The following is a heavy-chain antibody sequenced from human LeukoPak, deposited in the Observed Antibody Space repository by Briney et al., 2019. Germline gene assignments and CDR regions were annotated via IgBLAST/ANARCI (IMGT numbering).Heavy chain of an antibody. CDR2: ISSSSSYI. J-gene: IGHJ4*02. V-gene: IGHV3-21*01. CDR3: ARRPGDYGDYQLFFDY. CDR1: GFTFSSYS. D-gene: IGHD4-17*01. Sequence: KPGGSLRLSCAASGFTFSSYSMNCVRQAPGKGLEWVSSISSSSSYIYYADSVKGRFTITRENAKNSMYLQMNSLRAEDTAVYYCARRPGDYGDYQLFFDYWGQGTLVTVSS.